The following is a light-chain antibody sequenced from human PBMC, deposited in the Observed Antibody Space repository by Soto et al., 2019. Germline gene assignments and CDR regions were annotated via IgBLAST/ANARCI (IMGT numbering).Light chain of an antibody. CDR2: GTS. CDR3: QQYNSWLWT. CDR1: QSVSSSY. Sequence: EIVLTQSPGTLSLSPGERATLSCRASQSVSSSYLVWYQHKPGQAPRLLIYGTSSRATGIPDRFSGSGSGTEFTLIISSLQSEDSAVYYCQQYNSWLWTFGQGTKVDIK. J-gene: IGKJ1*01. V-gene: IGKV3-20*01.